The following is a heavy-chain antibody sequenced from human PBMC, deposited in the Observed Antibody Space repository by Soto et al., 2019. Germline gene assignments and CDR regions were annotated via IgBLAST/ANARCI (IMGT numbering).Heavy chain of an antibody. CDR1: GGSISSGGYY. V-gene: IGHV4-31*03. D-gene: IGHD2-2*01. CDR2: IYYSGST. J-gene: IGHJ4*02. Sequence: SETLSLTCTVSGGSISSGGYYWSWIRQHPGKGLEWIGYIYYSGSTYYNPSLKRRVAISVDTSKNQFSLKLSSVTAADTAVYDCSRGGVRGPAAIRVYVPQAFDYWGQGTRVTV. CDR3: SRGGVRGPAAIRVYVPQAFDY.